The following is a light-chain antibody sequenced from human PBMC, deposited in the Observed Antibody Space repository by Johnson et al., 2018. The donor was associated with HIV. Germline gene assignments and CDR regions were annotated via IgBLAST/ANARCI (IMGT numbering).Light chain of an antibody. J-gene: IGLJ1*01. CDR2: KND. V-gene: IGLV1-51*02. Sequence: QSVLTQPPSVSAAPGQKVTISCSGSSSTIGNNYVSWYQVLPGTAPKLLIYKNDKRPSGIPDRFSGSKSGTSATLGITGIQAGDKADYYCGTWDTSLTKGGVFGTGTKITVL. CDR1: SSTIGNNY. CDR3: GTWDTSLTKGGV.